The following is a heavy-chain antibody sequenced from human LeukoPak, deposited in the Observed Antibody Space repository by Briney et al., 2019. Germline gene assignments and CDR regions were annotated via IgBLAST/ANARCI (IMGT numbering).Heavy chain of an antibody. CDR3: ARDSLDDDYYDSRPLDH. D-gene: IGHD3-22*01. Sequence: GGSLRLSCAASGFTFSSSGMHWVRQAPGKGLEWVALIWYDGSNEYYADSVKGRFTISRDNSKNTLYPQMNSLRVDDTAVYFCARDSLDDDYYDSRPLDHWGQGTLVSVSS. CDR2: IWYDGSNE. J-gene: IGHJ4*02. V-gene: IGHV3-33*01. CDR1: GFTFSSSG.